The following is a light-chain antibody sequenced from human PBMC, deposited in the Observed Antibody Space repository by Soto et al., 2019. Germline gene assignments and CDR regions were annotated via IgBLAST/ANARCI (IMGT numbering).Light chain of an antibody. CDR1: QSVSNIY. CDR3: QHYGSSPLT. CDR2: GAS. V-gene: IGKV3-20*01. J-gene: IGKJ4*01. Sequence: EIVLTQSPGTLSLSPGDRATLSCRASQSVSNIYFAWYQQKPGQAPRLLIYGASSRATGIPDRFSGSGSGTDFTLTISRLEPEDFAVYYCQHYGSSPLTFGGGTKLEIK.